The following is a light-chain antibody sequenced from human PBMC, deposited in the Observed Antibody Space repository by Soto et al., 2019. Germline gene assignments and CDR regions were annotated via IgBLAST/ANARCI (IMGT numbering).Light chain of an antibody. CDR3: QQLNSYPLT. V-gene: IGKV1-9*01. CDR1: QGINSY. CDR2: TAS. J-gene: IGKJ4*01. Sequence: DVQLTQSPSFLSASVGDRLTITCRASQGINSYLAWYQQKPGKAPQLLIYTASTLQSGVPSRFSGSASGTEFTLTISSLQPEDFATYYCQQLNSYPLTFGGGTKAEI.